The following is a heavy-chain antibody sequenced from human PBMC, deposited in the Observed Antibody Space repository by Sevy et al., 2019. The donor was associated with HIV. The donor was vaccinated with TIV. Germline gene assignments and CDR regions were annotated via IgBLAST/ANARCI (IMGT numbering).Heavy chain of an antibody. Sequence: GGSLRLSCVASGFTFSNYDMNWVRQAPGKGLEWVSKIRSSGSDIYYAVSVKGRFTISRDNAKDSLNLQMNSLRAEDTAVYYCVRNGGAYDSGFDPWGQGTLVTVSS. J-gene: IGHJ5*02. D-gene: IGHD3-22*01. CDR3: VRNGGAYDSGFDP. V-gene: IGHV3-48*03. CDR1: GFTFSNYD. CDR2: IRSSGSDI.